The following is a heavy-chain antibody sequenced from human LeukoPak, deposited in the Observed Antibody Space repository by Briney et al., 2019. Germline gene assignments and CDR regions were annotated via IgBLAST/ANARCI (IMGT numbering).Heavy chain of an antibody. D-gene: IGHD4-17*01. V-gene: IGHV5-51*01. CDR3: ATATTVTTPLNY. CDR1: GYSFTSYW. J-gene: IGHJ4*02. Sequence: HGESLKISCEGSGYSFTSYWIGWVRQMPGKGLEWTGIIYPGDSNTRYSPSFQGQVTISADKSISTAYLQWSSLKASDTAMYYCATATTVTTPLNYWGQGTLVTVSS. CDR2: IYPGDSNT.